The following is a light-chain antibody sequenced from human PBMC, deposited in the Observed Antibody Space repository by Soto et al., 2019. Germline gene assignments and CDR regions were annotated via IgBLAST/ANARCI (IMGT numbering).Light chain of an antibody. CDR1: SSDVGGYNY. CDR2: EVS. CDR3: NSYEGSNNWV. Sequence: QSALTQPASVSGSPGQSITISCTGTSSDVGGYNYVSWYQQHPGKAPKLMIYEVSKRPSGVPDRFSGSKSGNTASLTVSGLQAEDAADYYCNSYEGSNNWVFGGGTKLTVL. V-gene: IGLV2-8*01. J-gene: IGLJ3*02.